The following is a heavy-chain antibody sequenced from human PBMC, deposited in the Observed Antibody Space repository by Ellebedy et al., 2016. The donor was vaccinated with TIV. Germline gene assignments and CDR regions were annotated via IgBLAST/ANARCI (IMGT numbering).Heavy chain of an antibody. CDR1: GYKFTTYW. CDR2: VDPSDSYS. Sequence: GESLKISCQGAGYKFTTYWISWVRQMPGKGLEWMGRVDPSDSYSNYSPSFQGHVSFSADKSISTVYLQWSSLKASDTATYYCVTHPMLSRGYSYYGMHVWGQGTSVTVSS. V-gene: IGHV5-10-1*01. CDR3: VTHPMLSRGYSYYGMHV. J-gene: IGHJ6*02. D-gene: IGHD2-8*01.